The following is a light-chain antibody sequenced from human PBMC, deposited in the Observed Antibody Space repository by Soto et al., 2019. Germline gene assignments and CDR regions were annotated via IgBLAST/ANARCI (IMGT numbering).Light chain of an antibody. CDR1: ESITSY. J-gene: IGKJ4*01. CDR2: AAS. CDR3: QETYSSLT. Sequence: DIQMTQSPLSLSASVGDRVTITCRASESITSYLNWYQQKPGKAPKLLIYAASMLHTGVPSRFSGSGFGTDFTLTISSLQPEDFATYICQETYSSLTFGGGTKVEI. V-gene: IGKV1-39*01.